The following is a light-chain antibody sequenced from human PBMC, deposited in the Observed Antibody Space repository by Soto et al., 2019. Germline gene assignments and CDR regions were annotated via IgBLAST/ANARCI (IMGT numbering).Light chain of an antibody. J-gene: IGKJ1*01. V-gene: IGKV3-20*01. CDR2: GAS. Sequence: EIVLTQSPATLSLSPRERATLSCRASQSVSRHLAWYQQKPGQAPRLLIHGASSRATGIPDRFSGSGSGTDFTLTIRGLEPEDFAVYYCQQYGSSYPWTFGQGTKVDIK. CDR1: QSVSRH. CDR3: QQYGSSYPWT.